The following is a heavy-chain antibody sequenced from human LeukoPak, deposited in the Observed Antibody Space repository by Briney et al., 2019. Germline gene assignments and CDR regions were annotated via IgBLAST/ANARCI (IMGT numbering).Heavy chain of an antibody. Sequence: ASVKVSCKASGYTFTSYYIHWVRQAPGQGPEWMGIIDPSGGGTTHAQKFQGRVTITRDRSTSTVYIEVSSLRSEDTAVYYCARDTYGSGSYLSYWGQGTPVTVSS. V-gene: IGHV1-46*01. D-gene: IGHD3-10*01. CDR3: ARDTYGSGSYLSY. J-gene: IGHJ4*02. CDR1: GYTFTSYY. CDR2: IDPSGGGT.